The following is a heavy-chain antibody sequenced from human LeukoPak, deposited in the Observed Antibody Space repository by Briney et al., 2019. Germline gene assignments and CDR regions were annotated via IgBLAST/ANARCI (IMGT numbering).Heavy chain of an antibody. CDR1: GFTFRSYA. CDR2: ISGSGGDT. J-gene: IGHJ4*02. V-gene: IGHV3-23*01. D-gene: IGHD6-19*01. CDR3: AKTTAGYSSGRYPGWPIDY. Sequence: TGGSLTLSCAASGFTFRSYAIYWVRQAPGKGLEWVSDISGSGGDTYFADSVKGRFTISRDNSKNTVFLQMDSLRAEDTAVYYCAKTTAGYSSGRYPGWPIDYWGQGTLVTVSS.